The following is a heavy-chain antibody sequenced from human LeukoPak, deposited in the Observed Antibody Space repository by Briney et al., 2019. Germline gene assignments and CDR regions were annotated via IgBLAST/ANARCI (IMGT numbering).Heavy chain of an antibody. D-gene: IGHD1-26*01. V-gene: IGHV1-8*01. Sequence: ASVKVSCKTSGYTFTSNDINWVRQATGQGLEWLGWMNPNSGDTGYAEKFQGRVTMTRDTSISTAYMELSSLRSDDTAIYFCARGVVGSTSFDPWGQGTLVTVSS. J-gene: IGHJ5*02. CDR3: ARGVVGSTSFDP. CDR1: GYTFTSND. CDR2: MNPNSGDT.